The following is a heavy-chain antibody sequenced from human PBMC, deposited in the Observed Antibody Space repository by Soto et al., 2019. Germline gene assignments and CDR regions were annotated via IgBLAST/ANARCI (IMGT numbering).Heavy chain of an antibody. V-gene: IGHV3-23*01. CDR3: ALGPEYDNLAGCDY. CDR1: GFTFSLAA. J-gene: IGHJ4*02. CDR2: LRGGGSTT. Sequence: EVQLLESGGGLVQPGESLRLSCAASGFTFSLAAMSWVRQAPGRGLDWVSSLRGGGSTTDYAEYGKGRFTISRDNSKNTVHLQMNSLRGEDSAVDYVALGPEYDNLAGCDYWGQGALVTVSS. D-gene: IGHD6-19*01.